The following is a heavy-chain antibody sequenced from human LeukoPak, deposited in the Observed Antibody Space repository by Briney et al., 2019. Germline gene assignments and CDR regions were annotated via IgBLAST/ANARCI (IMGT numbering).Heavy chain of an antibody. CDR1: GFTFSSNW. CDR2: INEDGSTT. V-gene: IGHV3-74*01. CDR3: VRDLGGRSGH. J-gene: IGHJ4*02. D-gene: IGHD1-26*01. Sequence: GGSLRLSCAASGFTFSSNWKHWVRQAPGKGLVWVSRINEDGSTTNYADSVKGRSAIFRDNAKNTLYLQMNSLRAEDTAAYYCVRDLGGRSGHWGQGTLVTVSS.